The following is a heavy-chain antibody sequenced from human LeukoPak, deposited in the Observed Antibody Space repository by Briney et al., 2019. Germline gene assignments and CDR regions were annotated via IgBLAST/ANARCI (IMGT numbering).Heavy chain of an antibody. CDR1: GFTFSSYG. D-gene: IGHD3-16*01. Sequence: PGGSLRLSCAASGFTFSSYGMSWVRQAPGKGLEWVSAISGSGGSTYYADSVKGRFTISRDNSKNTLYLQMNSLRAEDTAVYYCAKDPDYVWGSYLPADYWGQGTLVTVSS. CDR2: ISGSGGST. CDR3: AKDPDYVWGSYLPADY. V-gene: IGHV3-23*01. J-gene: IGHJ4*02.